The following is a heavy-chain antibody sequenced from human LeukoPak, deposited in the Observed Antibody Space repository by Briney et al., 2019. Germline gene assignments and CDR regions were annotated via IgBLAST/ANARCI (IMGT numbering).Heavy chain of an antibody. CDR3: ARVVAGIDWFDP. CDR1: GLTLSSYS. D-gene: IGHD6-19*01. Sequence: PGGSLTLSCAASGLTLSSYSMNWVRQAPGKGLEWVSYISSGSSDIYYADSVKGRFTISRDNAKNSLFLQLNSLRDEDTAVSYCARVVAGIDWFDPWGQGTLVTVSS. CDR2: ISSGSSDI. J-gene: IGHJ5*02. V-gene: IGHV3-48*02.